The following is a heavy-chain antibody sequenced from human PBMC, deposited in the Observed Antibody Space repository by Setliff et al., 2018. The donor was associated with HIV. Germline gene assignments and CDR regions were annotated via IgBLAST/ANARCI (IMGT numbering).Heavy chain of an antibody. V-gene: IGHV1-69*13. Sequence: SVKVSCKASGGTFTSYAFSWVRQAPGQGLEWMGGIVPIFGTTNYAQKFQGRVRIIADGSTSTAYMELSGLTSEDTAVYYCAREIDRAVAGRYFDYWGQGTLVTVSS. CDR1: GGTFTSYA. J-gene: IGHJ4*02. CDR3: AREIDRAVAGRYFDY. D-gene: IGHD6-19*01. CDR2: IVPIFGTT.